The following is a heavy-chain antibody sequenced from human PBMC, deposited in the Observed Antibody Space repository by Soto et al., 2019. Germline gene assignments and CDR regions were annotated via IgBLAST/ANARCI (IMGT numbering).Heavy chain of an antibody. Sequence: EVHLLESGGGFVQPGGSLRLSCAASGFTFSTYAMTWVRQGPGKGLEYLSAISGSGDTTYYPDSVKGRFTISRDNSKNTLYLQMNSLRAEDTAVYYCAKDLDEIGMVDAFDIWGQGTMVTVSS. CDR3: AKDLDEIGMVDAFDI. V-gene: IGHV3-23*01. CDR2: ISGSGDTT. J-gene: IGHJ3*02. D-gene: IGHD3-3*01. CDR1: GFTFSTYA.